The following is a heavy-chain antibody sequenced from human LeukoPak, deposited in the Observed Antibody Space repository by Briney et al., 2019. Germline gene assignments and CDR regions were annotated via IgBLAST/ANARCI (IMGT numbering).Heavy chain of an antibody. CDR3: ARSSLGSWFDP. J-gene: IGHJ5*02. V-gene: IGHV4-59*06. Sequence: PSETLSLTCTVSGGSISSYYWSWIRQPAGKGLEWIGYIYYSGSTYYNPSLKSRVTISVDTSKNQFSLKLSSVTAADTAVYYCARSSLGSWFDPWGQGTLVTVSS. CDR2: IYYSGST. CDR1: GGSISSYY. D-gene: IGHD3-10*01.